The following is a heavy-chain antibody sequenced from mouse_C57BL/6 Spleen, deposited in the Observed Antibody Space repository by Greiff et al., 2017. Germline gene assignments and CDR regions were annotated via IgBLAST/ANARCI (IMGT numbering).Heavy chain of an antibody. CDR1: GYSITSGYY. CDR3: AKYHFAWFAY. V-gene: IGHV3-6*01. Sequence: EVKFEESGPGLVKPSQSLSLTCSVTGYSITSGYYWNWIRQFPGNKLEWMGYISYDGSNNYNPSLKNRISITRDTSKNQFFLKLNSVTTEDTATYYCAKYHFAWFAYWGQGTLVTVSA. J-gene: IGHJ3*01. CDR2: ISYDGSN.